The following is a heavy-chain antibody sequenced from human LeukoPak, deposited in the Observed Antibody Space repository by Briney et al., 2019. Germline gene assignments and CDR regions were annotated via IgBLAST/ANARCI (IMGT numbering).Heavy chain of an antibody. CDR1: GGSFSGYY. D-gene: IGHD6-6*01. J-gene: IGHJ6*03. V-gene: IGHV4-34*01. Sequence: SETLSLTCAVYGGSFSGYYWSWLRQPPGKGLEWIGEINHSGSTNYNPSLKSRVTISVDTSKNQFSLKLSSVTAADTAVYYCARSARTPLNYYYYYMDVWGKGTTVTVSS. CDR3: ARSARTPLNYYYYYMDV. CDR2: INHSGST.